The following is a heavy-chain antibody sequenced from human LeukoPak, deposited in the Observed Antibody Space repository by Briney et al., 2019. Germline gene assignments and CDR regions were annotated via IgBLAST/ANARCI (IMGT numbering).Heavy chain of an antibody. Sequence: GGSLRLSCAATGLSVSSNFMSWVRQAPGKGLEWVSVIYGGGSTYYADSVKGRFTISRDNSKNTLYLQMNSLRAEDTAVYYCARSMLYDFWSGPDYWGQGTLVTVSS. CDR2: IYGGGST. D-gene: IGHD3-3*01. CDR3: ARSMLYDFWSGPDY. J-gene: IGHJ4*02. CDR1: GLSVSSNF. V-gene: IGHV3-53*05.